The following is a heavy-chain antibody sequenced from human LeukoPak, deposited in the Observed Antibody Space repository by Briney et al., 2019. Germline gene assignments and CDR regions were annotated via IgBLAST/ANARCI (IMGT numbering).Heavy chain of an antibody. J-gene: IGHJ3*02. CDR3: ARDQTWELLGPWAFDI. D-gene: IGHD1-26*01. CDR1: GFTFNNAW. Sequence: GGSLRLSCAASGFTFNNAWMSWVRQAPGKGLEWVSYISSSSSTIYYADSVKGRFTISRDNAKNSLFLQMNSLRAEDTAAYYCARDQTWELLGPWAFDIWGQGTMVTVSS. CDR2: ISSSSSTI. V-gene: IGHV3-48*01.